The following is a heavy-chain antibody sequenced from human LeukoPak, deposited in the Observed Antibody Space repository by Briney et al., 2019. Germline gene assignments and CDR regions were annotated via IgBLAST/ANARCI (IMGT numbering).Heavy chain of an antibody. CDR1: GYTLTELS. CDR3: ARDGEGGSRTLDY. D-gene: IGHD1-26*01. CDR2: FDPEDGET. J-gene: IGHJ4*02. Sequence: ASVKVSCKVSGYTLTELSMHWVRQAPGKGLEWMGGFDPEDGETIYAQKFQGRVTITADESTSTAYMELSSLRSEDTAVYYCARDGEGGSRTLDYWGQGTLVTVSS. V-gene: IGHV1-24*01.